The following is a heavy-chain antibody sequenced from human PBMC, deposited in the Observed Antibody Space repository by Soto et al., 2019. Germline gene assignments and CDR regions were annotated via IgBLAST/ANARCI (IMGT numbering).Heavy chain of an antibody. CDR1: GVSISSGNW. J-gene: IGHJ4*02. Sequence: SETLSLTCAVSGVSISSGNWWTWVRQSPQRGLEYIGEIFHDGTANYYPSFERRVAISVDTSKNQFSLKLTSVTAADTAIYFCARSIDSSGYYFSNCRGQGTLVTVSS. D-gene: IGHD3-22*01. CDR3: ARSIDSSGYYFSNC. V-gene: IGHV4-4*02. CDR2: IFHDGTA.